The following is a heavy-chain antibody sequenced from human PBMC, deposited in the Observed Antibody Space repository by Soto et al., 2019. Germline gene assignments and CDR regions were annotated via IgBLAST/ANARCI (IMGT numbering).Heavy chain of an antibody. CDR3: ARDVRCSSTSCLWDYYGMDV. V-gene: IGHV4-31*03. CDR2: IYYRGST. D-gene: IGHD2-2*01. CDR1: CGSISSCGYY. J-gene: IGHJ6*02. Sequence: LSLTCTVSCGSISSCGYYWSWIRQHPGKGLEWIGYIYYRGSTYYNPALKSRVTISVDTSKNQFSLKLSSVTAADTAVYYCARDVRCSSTSCLWDYYGMDVWGQGTTVTVSS.